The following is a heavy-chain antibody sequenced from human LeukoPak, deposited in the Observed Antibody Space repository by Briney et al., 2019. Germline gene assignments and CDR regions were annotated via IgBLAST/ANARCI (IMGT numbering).Heavy chain of an antibody. CDR3: AKDTYCSSTGCYRGYFDY. CDR2: VSGGGGST. V-gene: IGHV3-23*01. Sequence: GGSLRLSCAASGFTFSNYGMSWVRQAPGKGLECISDVSGGGGSTYYAGSVKGRFTISRDNYQNTLYLQMDSLRTEDTAVYYCAKDTYCSSTGCYRGYFDYWGQGTLVTVSS. CDR1: GFTFSNYG. J-gene: IGHJ4*02. D-gene: IGHD2-2*01.